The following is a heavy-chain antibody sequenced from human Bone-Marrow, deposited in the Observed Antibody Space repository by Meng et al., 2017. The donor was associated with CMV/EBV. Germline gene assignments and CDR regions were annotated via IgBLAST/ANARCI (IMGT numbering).Heavy chain of an antibody. CDR2: VYRNGST. Sequence: GGSLRLSCAASGISVDDKYMSWVRQTPGKGLEWVSLVYRNGSTSYADSVKGRFTISRDTFTNMLYLQMDSLRPEDAAIYYCTPDYSRPSGWYVLAHWGHGTRVTVSS. V-gene: IGHV3-66*02. J-gene: IGHJ4*01. CDR3: TPDYSRPSGWYVLAH. D-gene: IGHD6-19*01. CDR1: GISVDDKY.